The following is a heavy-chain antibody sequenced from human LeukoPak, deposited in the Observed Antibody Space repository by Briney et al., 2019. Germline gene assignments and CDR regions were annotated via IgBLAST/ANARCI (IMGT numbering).Heavy chain of an antibody. CDR2: IIPIFGTA. V-gene: IGHV1-69*13. D-gene: IGHD2-2*01. CDR1: GGTFSSYA. J-gene: IGHJ5*02. Sequence: ASVKVSCKASGGTFSSYAISWVRQAPGQGLEWMGGIIPIFGTANYAQKFQGRVTITADESTSTAYMELSSPRSEDTAVYYYARDGCSSTSCYPGWFDPWGQGTLVTVSS. CDR3: ARDGCSSTSCYPGWFDP.